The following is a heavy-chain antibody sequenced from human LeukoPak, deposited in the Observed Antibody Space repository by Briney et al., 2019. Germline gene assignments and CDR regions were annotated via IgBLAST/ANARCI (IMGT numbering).Heavy chain of an antibody. Sequence: PGGSLRLSCAASGFTFSSYWMHWVRQAPRKGLVWVSRINSDGSSTSYADSVKGRFTISRDNAKNTLYLQMNSLRDEDTAVYYCATHSSSNSCLDYWGQGTLVTVSS. CDR2: INSDGSST. CDR3: ATHSSSNSCLDY. J-gene: IGHJ4*02. V-gene: IGHV3-74*01. CDR1: GFTFSSYW. D-gene: IGHD2-2*01.